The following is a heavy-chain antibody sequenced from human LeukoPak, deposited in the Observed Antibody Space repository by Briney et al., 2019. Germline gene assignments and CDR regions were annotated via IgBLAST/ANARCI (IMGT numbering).Heavy chain of an antibody. D-gene: IGHD3-10*01. J-gene: IGHJ4*02. CDR1: GGSISSYY. CDR3: ARLGGSGSYSKGGFDY. V-gene: IGHV4-59*08. CDR2: SYYSGST. Sequence: SETLSLTCTVSGGSISSYYWSWIRQPPGKGLEWIGYSYYSGSTNYNPSLKSRVTISVDTSKNQFSLKLSSVTAADTAIYYCARLGGSGSYSKGGFDYWGQGTLVTVSS.